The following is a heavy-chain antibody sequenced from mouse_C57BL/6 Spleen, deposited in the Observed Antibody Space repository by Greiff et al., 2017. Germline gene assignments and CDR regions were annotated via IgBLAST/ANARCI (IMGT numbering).Heavy chain of an antibody. Sequence: EVQLQQSGPELVKPGASVKISCKASGYTFTDYYMNWVKQSHGKSLEWIGDINPNNGGTSYNQKFKGKATLTVDKSSSTAYMELRSLTSEDSAVYYCARGPSITTVVAKDAMDYWGQGTSVTVSS. CDR1: GYTFTDYY. CDR3: ARGPSITTVVAKDAMDY. D-gene: IGHD1-1*01. CDR2: INPNNGGT. J-gene: IGHJ4*01. V-gene: IGHV1-26*01.